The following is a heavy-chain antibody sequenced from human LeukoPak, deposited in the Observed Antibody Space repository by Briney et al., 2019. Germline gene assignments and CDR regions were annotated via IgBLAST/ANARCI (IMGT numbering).Heavy chain of an antibody. Sequence: GRSLRLSCAASGFTFDDYAMHWVRQAPGKGLEWVSGISWNSGSIGYADSVKGRFTISRDNAKNSLYLQMNSLRAEDTALYYCAKDSAGYYDSSGPFDYWGQGTLVTVSS. V-gene: IGHV3-9*01. CDR1: GFTFDDYA. J-gene: IGHJ4*02. CDR2: ISWNSGSI. CDR3: AKDSAGYYDSSGPFDY. D-gene: IGHD3-22*01.